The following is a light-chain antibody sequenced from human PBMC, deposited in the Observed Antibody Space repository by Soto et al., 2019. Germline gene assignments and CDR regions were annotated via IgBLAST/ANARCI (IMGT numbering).Light chain of an antibody. CDR2: DAS. V-gene: IGKV3-20*01. J-gene: IGKJ1*01. CDR3: QQYGSSPRT. CDR1: QGVSSSC. Sequence: EIVLTQSPGTLSLSPGERATLSCRASQGVSSSCLAWYQQKPGQAPRLLIYDASSRATGIPDRFSGGGSGTDFTLTISRLEPEDFAMYYCQQYGSSPRTFGQGTKV.